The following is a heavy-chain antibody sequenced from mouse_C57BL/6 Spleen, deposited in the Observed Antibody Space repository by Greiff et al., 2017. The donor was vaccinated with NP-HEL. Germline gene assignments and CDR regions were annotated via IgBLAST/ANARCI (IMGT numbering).Heavy chain of an antibody. V-gene: IGHV1-82*01. D-gene: IGHD6-2*01. CDR2: IYPGDGDT. CDR3: ARLSPDWYFDV. Sequence: VQLQQSGPELVKPGASVKISCKASGYAFSSSWMNWVKQRPGKGLEWIGRIYPGDGDTNYNGKFKGKATLTADKPSSTAYMQLSSLTSEDSAVYFCARLSPDWYFDVWGTGTTVTVSS. CDR1: GYAFSSSW. J-gene: IGHJ1*03.